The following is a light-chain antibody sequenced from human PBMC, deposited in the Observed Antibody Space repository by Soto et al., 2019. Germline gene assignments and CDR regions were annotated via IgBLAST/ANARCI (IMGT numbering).Light chain of an antibody. Sequence: QSALTQPPSASGSPGQSVTISCTGTSSDVGDYNYVSWYQQYPGKALKLMIYEVSKRPSGVPDRFSGSKSGNTASLTVSGLQAEDEADYYCSSYAGSNNWVFGGGTKLTVL. V-gene: IGLV2-8*01. J-gene: IGLJ3*02. CDR1: SSDVGDYNY. CDR3: SSYAGSNNWV. CDR2: EVS.